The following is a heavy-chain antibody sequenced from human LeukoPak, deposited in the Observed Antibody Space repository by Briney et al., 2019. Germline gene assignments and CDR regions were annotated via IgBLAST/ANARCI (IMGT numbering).Heavy chain of an antibody. Sequence: SETLSLTCTVSGGSISRSFYYWGWIRQSPGKGLEWIGSIYYSDSGTMYYNPSLKSRVTMSADTSKNQFSLRVSSVTAADTAVYYCARRPPALGAFDIWGQGTMVSVSS. V-gene: IGHV4-39*01. CDR3: ARRPPALGAFDI. CDR2: IYYSDSGTM. J-gene: IGHJ3*02. CDR1: GGSISRSFYY.